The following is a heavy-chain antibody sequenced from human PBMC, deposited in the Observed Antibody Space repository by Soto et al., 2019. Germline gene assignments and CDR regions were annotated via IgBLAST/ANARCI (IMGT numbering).Heavy chain of an antibody. J-gene: IGHJ4*02. V-gene: IGHV3-7*01. CDR2: IERGGSEK. CDR3: AREASLAD. CDR1: GFTLSSYS. Sequence: GGSLRLSCAASGFTLSSYSMNWVRQAPGKGLEWVGNIERGGSEKHYVDSVRGRFTISRDNAKNSLYLQMNSLRAEDTAVYYCAREASLADWGQGTLVTVSS. D-gene: IGHD2-15*01.